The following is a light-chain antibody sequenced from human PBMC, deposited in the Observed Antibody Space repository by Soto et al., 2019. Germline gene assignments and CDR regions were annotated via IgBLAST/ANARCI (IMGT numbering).Light chain of an antibody. CDR1: QGITSV. CDR2: GAS. Sequence: DIQLTQSPSFLSASIGDRVTITCRASQGITSVLAWYQQKPGKAPNLLISGASILPTGVPSRFSGSGSGTEFTLTISSLQPDDFATYYCQHLHTYPLTFGGGTKVEI. V-gene: IGKV1-9*01. CDR3: QHLHTYPLT. J-gene: IGKJ4*01.